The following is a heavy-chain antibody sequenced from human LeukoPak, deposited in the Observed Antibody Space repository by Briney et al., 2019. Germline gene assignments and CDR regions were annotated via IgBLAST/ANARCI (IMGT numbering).Heavy chain of an antibody. J-gene: IGHJ4*02. CDR3: SKGSLGGSWYKFLIDY. CDR1: GFTFSSYG. D-gene: IGHD6-13*01. CDR2: ISYDGSNK. Sequence: GRSLRLSCAASGFTFSSYGMHWVRQAPGKGLEWVAVISYDGSNKYYADSVKGRFTISRDNSKNTLYLQMNSLRAEDPAVYYCSKGSLGGSWYKFLIDYWGQGTLVTVSS. V-gene: IGHV3-30*18.